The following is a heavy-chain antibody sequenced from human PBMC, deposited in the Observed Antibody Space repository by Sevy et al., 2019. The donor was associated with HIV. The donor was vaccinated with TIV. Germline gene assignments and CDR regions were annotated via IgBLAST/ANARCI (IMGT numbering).Heavy chain of an antibody. CDR1: GFTFNTYA. Sequence: QLGGSLRLSCEASGFTFNTYAMNWVRQAPGKGLEWVSGISNGGERTDYTDSVKGRVTISRDNFKNALFLQLNSLRADDTAVYYCAESLYDSTGYYPVFDYWGQGTPVTVSS. J-gene: IGHJ4*02. CDR2: ISNGGERT. D-gene: IGHD3-22*01. CDR3: AESLYDSTGYYPVFDY. V-gene: IGHV3-23*01.